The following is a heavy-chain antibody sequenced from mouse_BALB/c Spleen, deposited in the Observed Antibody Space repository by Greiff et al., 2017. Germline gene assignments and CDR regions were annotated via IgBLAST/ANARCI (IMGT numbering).Heavy chain of an antibody. Sequence: QVQLQQSGAELAKPGASVKMSCKASGYTFTSYWMHWVKQRPGQGLEWIGYINPSTGYTEYNQKFKDKATLTADKSSSTAYMQLSSLTSEDSAVYYCARSTGTGEDAMDYWGQGTSVTVSS. D-gene: IGHD4-1*02. J-gene: IGHJ4*01. CDR3: ARSTGTGEDAMDY. CDR1: GYTFTSYW. V-gene: IGHV1-7*01. CDR2: INPSTGYT.